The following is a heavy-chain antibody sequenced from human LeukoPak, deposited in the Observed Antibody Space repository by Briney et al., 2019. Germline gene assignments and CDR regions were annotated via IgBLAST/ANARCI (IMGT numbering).Heavy chain of an antibody. Sequence: SETLSLTCTVSGGSISSYYWSWIRQPPGKGLEWIGYIYYSGSTNYNPSLKSRVTISVDTSKNQFSLKLSSVTAADTAVYYCARSTPYYYDSSGYYYPVPGAFDIWGQGTMVTVSS. J-gene: IGHJ3*02. V-gene: IGHV4-59*01. CDR2: IYYSGST. CDR3: ARSTPYYYDSSGYYYPVPGAFDI. D-gene: IGHD3-22*01. CDR1: GGSISSYY.